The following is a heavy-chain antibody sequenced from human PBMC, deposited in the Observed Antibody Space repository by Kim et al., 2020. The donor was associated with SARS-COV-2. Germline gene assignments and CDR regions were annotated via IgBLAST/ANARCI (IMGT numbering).Heavy chain of an antibody. CDR2: IYYSGST. V-gene: IGHV4-39*01. CDR3: ASIVPATYYYYYGMDG. CDR1: GGSISSSSYY. J-gene: IGHJ6*02. D-gene: IGHD2-2*01. Sequence: SETLSLTCTVSGGSISSSSYYWGWIRQPPGKGLEWIGSIYYSGSTYYNPSLNSRVTISVDTSKNQFSLKLSSVTAADTAVYYCASIVPATYYYYYGMDGWGQGTTVTVSS.